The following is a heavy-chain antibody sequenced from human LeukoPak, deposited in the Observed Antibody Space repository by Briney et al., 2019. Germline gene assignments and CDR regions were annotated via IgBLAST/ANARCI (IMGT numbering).Heavy chain of an antibody. J-gene: IGHJ4*02. V-gene: IGHV3-11*01. CDR1: GFTFSDYY. D-gene: IGHD3-3*01. CDR2: ISSSGSTI. Sequence: PGGSLRLSCAASGFTFSDYYMSWIRQAPGKGLEWVSYISSSGSTIYYADSVKGRLTISRDNAKNSLYLQMNSLRAEDTAVYYCARTENYDFWSGYYFDYWGQGTLVTVSS. CDR3: ARTENYDFWSGYYFDY.